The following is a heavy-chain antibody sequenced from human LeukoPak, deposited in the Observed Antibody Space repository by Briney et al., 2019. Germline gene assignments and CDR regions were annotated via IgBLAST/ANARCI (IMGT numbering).Heavy chain of an antibody. D-gene: IGHD3-16*01. V-gene: IGHV3-7*01. Sequence: GGSLRLSCAASEFTLITYSMSWVRQAPGKGLEWVANIKQDGSEKYYVDSVKGRFTISRDNAKNSLYLQMNSLRAEDTAVYYCARGKFDFDYWGQGTLVTVSS. CDR1: EFTLITYS. J-gene: IGHJ4*02. CDR3: ARGKFDFDY. CDR2: IKQDGSEK.